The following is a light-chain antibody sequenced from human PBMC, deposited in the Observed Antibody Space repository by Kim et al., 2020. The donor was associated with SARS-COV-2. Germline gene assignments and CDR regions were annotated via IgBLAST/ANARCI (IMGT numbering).Light chain of an antibody. CDR3: QQNKDWPLT. J-gene: IGKJ4*01. CDR2: VVS. CDR1: QKIGNH. V-gene: IGKV3-15*01. Sequence: VSPGETATLSCRASQKIGNHLVWYQQRPGQAPRLIISVVSTRATGIPARFSGSGSGTDFTLSITGLQSEDFAVYYCQQNKDWPLTFGGGTKVDIK.